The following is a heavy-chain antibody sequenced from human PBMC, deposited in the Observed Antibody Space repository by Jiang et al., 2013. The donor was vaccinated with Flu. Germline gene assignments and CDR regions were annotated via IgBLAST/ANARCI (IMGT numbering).Heavy chain of an antibody. CDR3: ARDPPGGYGLDY. CDR1: GGTFSSYR. Sequence: SGAEVKKPGSSVKVSCKTSGGTFSSYRISWVRQVPGQGLDWMGRIIPMLGTTNYAQKFQGRVTMNADKATTTIYMELNSLRSEDTAIYYCARDPPGGYGLDYWGHGTLVTVSS. CDR2: IIPMLGTT. V-gene: IGHV1-69*08. J-gene: IGHJ4*01. D-gene: IGHD5-12*01.